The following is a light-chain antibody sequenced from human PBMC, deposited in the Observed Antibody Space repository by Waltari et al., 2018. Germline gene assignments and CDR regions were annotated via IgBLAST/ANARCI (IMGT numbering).Light chain of an antibody. V-gene: IGLV1-47*01. CDR2: RNN. J-gene: IGLJ1*01. CDR3: ASWDDSHYV. CDR1: HSNLGSNY. Sequence: QSVLTQPPSASATPGQRVSIPCSGSHSNLGSNYLYRYHQLPGTAPKPLIYRNNQRPSRVPDRFSASKYGTSASLAISELRSEDEGIYYCASWDDSHYVFGPGTTVSVL.